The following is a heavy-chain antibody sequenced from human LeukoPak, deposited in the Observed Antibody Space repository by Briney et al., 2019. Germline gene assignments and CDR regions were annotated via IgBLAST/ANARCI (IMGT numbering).Heavy chain of an antibody. D-gene: IGHD3-10*01. CDR1: GFTFSSYG. CDR2: ISYDGSNK. V-gene: IGHV3-30*18. Sequence: GRSLRLSCAASGFTFSSYGMHWVRQAPGKGLEWVAVISYDGSNKCYADSVKGRFTISRDNSKNTLYLQMNSLRAEDTAVYYCAKDRDREVRGEIYYGMDVWGKGTTVTVSS. CDR3: AKDRDREVRGEIYYGMDV. J-gene: IGHJ6*04.